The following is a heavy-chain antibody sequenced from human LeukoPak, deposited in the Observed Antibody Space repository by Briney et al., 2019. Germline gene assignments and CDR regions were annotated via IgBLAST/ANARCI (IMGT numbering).Heavy chain of an antibody. CDR3: ARDPGAGHLDY. CDR2: IYYSGST. D-gene: IGHD3-10*01. V-gene: IGHV4-59*01. J-gene: IGHJ4*02. CDR1: GGSISSYY. Sequence: PSETLSLTCTVSGGSISSYYWSWIRQPPGKGLEWIGYIYYSGSTNYNPSLKSRVTISVDTSKNQFSLKLSSVTAADTAVYYCARDPGAGHLDYWGQGTLVTVSS.